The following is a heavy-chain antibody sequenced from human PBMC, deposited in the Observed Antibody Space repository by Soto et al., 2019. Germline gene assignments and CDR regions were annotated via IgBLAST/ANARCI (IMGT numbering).Heavy chain of an antibody. CDR3: ARGGLHYCYYYMDV. Sequence: PGGSLRLSCAASGFTFSSYSMNWVRQAPGKGLEWVSSISSSSSYIYYADSVKGRFTISRDNAKNSLYLQMNSLRAEDTAVYYCARGGLHYCYYYMDVGGKGTTVTVS. J-gene: IGHJ6*03. V-gene: IGHV3-21*01. CDR1: GFTFSSYS. CDR2: ISSSSSYI.